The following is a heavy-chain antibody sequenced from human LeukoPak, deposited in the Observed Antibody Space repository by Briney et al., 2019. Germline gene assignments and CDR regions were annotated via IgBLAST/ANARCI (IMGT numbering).Heavy chain of an antibody. V-gene: IGHV3-21*01. CDR1: GFSLSSYN. CDR3: VRGYSSGYRLDY. Sequence: GGSLRLSCAASGFSLSSYNMHWVRQAPGKGLEWVSSISSSSYLESADSVKGRFTISRDNTKNSLYLQMNSLRAEDTAVYYCVRGYSSGYRLDYWGQGTLVTVSS. CDR2: ISSSSYL. J-gene: IGHJ4*02. D-gene: IGHD3-22*01.